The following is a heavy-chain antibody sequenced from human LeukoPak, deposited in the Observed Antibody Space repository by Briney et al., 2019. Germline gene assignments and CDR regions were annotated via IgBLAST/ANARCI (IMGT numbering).Heavy chain of an antibody. CDR3: ARGGNWNYVFLDY. D-gene: IGHD1-7*01. V-gene: IGHV4-34*01. CDR1: GGSFSGYS. Sequence: PSETLSLTCAVYGGSFSGYSWGWIRHPPGKGLEWLGEINHSGSTNYNPSLKSRVTISVDTSKNQFSLKLSSVTAADTAVYYCARGGNWNYVFLDYWGQGTLVTVSS. CDR2: INHSGST. J-gene: IGHJ4*02.